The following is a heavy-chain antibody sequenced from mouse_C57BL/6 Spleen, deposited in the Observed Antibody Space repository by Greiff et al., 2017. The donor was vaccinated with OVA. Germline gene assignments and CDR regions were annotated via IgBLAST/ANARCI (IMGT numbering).Heavy chain of an antibody. CDR2: IYPSDSET. J-gene: IGHJ4*01. CDR1: GYTFTSYW. CDR3: AREVSSVGDAMDY. V-gene: IGHV1-61*01. Sequence: QVQLQQPGAELVRPGSSVKLSCKASGYTFTSYWMHWVKQRPGQGLEWIGNIYPSDSETHYNQKFKDKATLTVDKSSSTAYMQLSSLTSEDSAVYYCAREVSSVGDAMDYWGQGTSVTVSS. D-gene: IGHD1-1*01.